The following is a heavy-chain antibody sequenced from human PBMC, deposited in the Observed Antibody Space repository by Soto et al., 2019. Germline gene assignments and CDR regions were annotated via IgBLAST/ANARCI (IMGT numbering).Heavy chain of an antibody. J-gene: IGHJ6*02. Sequence: GGSLRLSCAASGFTFSSYAMHWVRQAPGKGLEWVAVISYDGSNKYYADSVKGRFTISRDNSKNTLYLQMNSLRAEDTAVYYCARDSLLWFGELFPSDGMDVWGQGTTVTVSS. CDR2: ISYDGSNK. CDR3: ARDSLLWFGELFPSDGMDV. D-gene: IGHD3-10*01. V-gene: IGHV3-30-3*01. CDR1: GFTFSSYA.